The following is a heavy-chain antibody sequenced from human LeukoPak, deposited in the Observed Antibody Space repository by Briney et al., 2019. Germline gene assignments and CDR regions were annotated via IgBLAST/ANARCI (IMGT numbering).Heavy chain of an antibody. CDR1: GGSLSSSSYY. J-gene: IGHJ4*02. Sequence: SETLSLTCTVSGGSLSSSSYYWGWIRQPPGKGLEWIGSIYYSGSTYYNPSLKSRVTISVDTSKNQFSLKLSSVTAADTAVYYCARDDIAVAGTPGLFDYWGQGTLVTVSS. CDR2: IYYSGST. D-gene: IGHD6-19*01. V-gene: IGHV4-39*07. CDR3: ARDDIAVAGTPGLFDY.